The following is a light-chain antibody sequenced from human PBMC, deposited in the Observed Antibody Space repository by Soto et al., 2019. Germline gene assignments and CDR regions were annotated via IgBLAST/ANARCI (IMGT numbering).Light chain of an antibody. J-gene: IGKJ5*01. V-gene: IGKV3-11*01. Sequence: VLSQSPATLSLSPGERATLSCRASLNVNSYLAWYQQKPGQAPRLLIYDASNRAAGIPARFSGSGSGTDFTLTISSLEPEDFAIYYCQQRQYWPPITFGQGTRLEIK. CDR2: DAS. CDR3: QQRQYWPPIT. CDR1: LNVNSY.